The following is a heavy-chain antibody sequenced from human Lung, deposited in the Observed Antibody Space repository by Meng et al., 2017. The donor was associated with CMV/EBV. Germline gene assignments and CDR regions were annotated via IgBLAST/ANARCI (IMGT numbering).Heavy chain of an antibody. CDR1: GFSLITSGMG. J-gene: IGHJ4*02. V-gene: IGHV2-5*02. D-gene: IGHD4-17*01. Sequence: NLKEYGAELVKPTQTVWLTCTVSGFSLITSGMGVGRHPHAPGKDLEWLALIYWDDYKRYSTSLKNRLTITKDTSKNQEVLTVTNIDPVDTATYYCGHRHRLRDFDYWGQGTLVTVSS. CDR3: GHRHRLRDFDY. CDR2: IYWDDYK.